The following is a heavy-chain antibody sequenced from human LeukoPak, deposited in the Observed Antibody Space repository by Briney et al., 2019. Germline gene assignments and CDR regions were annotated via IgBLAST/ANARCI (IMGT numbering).Heavy chain of an antibody. CDR3: TSGYYYASGTYYNLPGY. D-gene: IGHD3-10*01. CDR1: GGSFSGYY. V-gene: IGHV4-34*01. J-gene: IGHJ4*02. Sequence: SETLSLTCAVYGGSFSGYYWSWIRLPPGKGLEWIGEINHSGSTNYNPSLKSRVTISVDTSKNQFSLKLSSVTAADTAVYYCTSGYYYASGTYYNLPGYWGQGILVTVSS. CDR2: INHSGST.